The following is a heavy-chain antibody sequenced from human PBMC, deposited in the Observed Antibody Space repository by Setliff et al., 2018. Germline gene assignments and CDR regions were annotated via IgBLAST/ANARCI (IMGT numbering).Heavy chain of an antibody. CDR2: IYYTGTT. V-gene: IGHV4-39*01. CDR1: GGSVSSTSYY. J-gene: IGHJ4*02. CDR3: VRLGATVKRGYFDF. D-gene: IGHD1-26*01. Sequence: SETLSLTCTVSGGSVSSTSYYWGWIRQPPGKGLEWIGTIYYTGTTYYSPSLKSRVTISVGTSENQISLKLNPVTAADTAVYYCVRLGATVKRGYFDFWGQGTLVTVSS.